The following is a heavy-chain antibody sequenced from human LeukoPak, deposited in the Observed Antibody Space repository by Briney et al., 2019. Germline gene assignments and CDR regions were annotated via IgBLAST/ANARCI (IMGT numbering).Heavy chain of an antibody. D-gene: IGHD4-23*01. CDR1: GYTFTSYG. J-gene: IGHJ4*02. CDR3: ARGDYGGGFDC. CDR2: ISGYNRDT. Sequence: ASVKVSCKASGYTFTSYGITWVRQAPGQGLEWMGWISGYNRDTKYAQKVQGRVTVTTDTSTSTAYMELRSLSLDDTAVYYCARGDYGGGFDCWGQGTLVTVSS. V-gene: IGHV1-18*01.